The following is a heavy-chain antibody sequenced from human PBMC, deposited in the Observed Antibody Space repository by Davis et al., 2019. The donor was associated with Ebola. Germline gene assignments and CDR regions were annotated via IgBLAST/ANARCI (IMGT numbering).Heavy chain of an antibody. CDR2: IYTSGST. CDR1: GGSVSSGSYY. J-gene: IGHJ2*01. D-gene: IGHD5-24*01. Sequence: PSETLSLTCTVSGGSVSSGSYYWSWIRQPAGKGLEWIGRIYTSGSTNYNPSLKSRVTMSVDTSKNQFSLKLSSVTAADTAVYYCARVSRDGNIVPWYFDLWGRGTLVTVSS. V-gene: IGHV4-61*02. CDR3: ARVSRDGNIVPWYFDL.